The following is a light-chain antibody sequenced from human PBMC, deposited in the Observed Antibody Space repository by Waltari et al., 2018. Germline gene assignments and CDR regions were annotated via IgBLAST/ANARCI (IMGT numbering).Light chain of an antibody. CDR3: AAWDDSLNGYV. J-gene: IGLJ1*01. CDR1: SSNIASHS. CDR2: SSN. V-gene: IGLV1-44*01. Sequence: QSVLTQPPSASGTPGQRVTISCSGSSSNIASHSVNWYQHFAGTAPKLLIYSSNRRPSGVPDRFSGSKSGTSASLAISGLQSEDEADYYCAAWDDSLNGYVFGTGTTVTVL.